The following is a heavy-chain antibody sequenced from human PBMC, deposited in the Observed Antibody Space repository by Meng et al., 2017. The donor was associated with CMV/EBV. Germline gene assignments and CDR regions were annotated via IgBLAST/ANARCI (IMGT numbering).Heavy chain of an antibody. CDR1: GFTFDDYA. V-gene: IGHV3-9*01. CDR3: VKGTGYDILTGYLDY. D-gene: IGHD3-9*01. Sequence: SLKISCAASGFTFDDYALHWVRQPPGKGLEWVSGISWNGGTIDYVDSVRGRFTISRDNDRNSVYLLMDSLRLEDTAKYFCVKGTGYDILTGYLDYWGRGVRVTVSS. J-gene: IGHJ4*02. CDR2: ISWNGGTI.